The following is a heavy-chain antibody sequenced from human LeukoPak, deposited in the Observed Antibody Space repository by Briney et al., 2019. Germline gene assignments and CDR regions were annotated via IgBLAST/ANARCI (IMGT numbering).Heavy chain of an antibody. CDR2: ISNNGGYT. D-gene: IGHD2-15*01. V-gene: IGHV3-23*01. CDR1: GFTFSSSA. J-gene: IGHJ4*02. CDR3: AKQLGYCSNGSCYFPY. Sequence: GGSLRLSCAASGFTFSSSAMSWVRQAPGKGLEWVSAISNNGGYTYYADSVQGRFTISRDSSKSTLCLQMNSLRAEDTAVYYCAKQLGYCSNGSCYFPYWGQGTLVTVSS.